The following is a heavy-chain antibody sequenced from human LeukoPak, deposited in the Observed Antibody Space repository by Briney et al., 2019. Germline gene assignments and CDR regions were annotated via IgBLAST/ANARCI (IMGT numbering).Heavy chain of an antibody. CDR2: ISSSGSTL. Sequence: GGSLRLSCAASGFTFSSYEMNWVRQAPGKELEWVSYISSSGSTLDYADSVKGRFTISRDNATNSLYLQMNSLRAEDTAVYYCARTLCSGGRCSDYWGQGTLVTVSS. CDR3: ARTLCSGGRCSDY. J-gene: IGHJ4*02. V-gene: IGHV3-48*03. CDR1: GFTFSSYE. D-gene: IGHD2-15*01.